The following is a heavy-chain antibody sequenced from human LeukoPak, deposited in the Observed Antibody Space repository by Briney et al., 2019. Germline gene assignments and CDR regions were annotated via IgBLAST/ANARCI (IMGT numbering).Heavy chain of an antibody. CDR1: GFTFSSYS. CDR3: ARGGIFFDYYGMDA. D-gene: IGHD3-9*01. J-gene: IGHJ6*02. V-gene: IGHV3-48*01. CDR2: ISSSSSTI. Sequence: GGSLRLSCAASGFTFSSYSMNWVRQAPGKGLEWVSYISSSSSTIYYADSVKGRFTISRDNAKNSLYLQMNSLRAEDTAVYYCARGGIFFDYYGMDAWGQGTTVTVSS.